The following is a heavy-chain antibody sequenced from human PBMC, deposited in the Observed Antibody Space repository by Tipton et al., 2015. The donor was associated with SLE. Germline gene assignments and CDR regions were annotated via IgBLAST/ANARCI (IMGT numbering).Heavy chain of an antibody. CDR2: IDHSGST. CDR3: ARGPRSMGGSTRVDT. Sequence: TLSLTCAVYGGSFSGFYWNWIRQPPGKGLGWIGEIDHSGSTNYNPSLKSRVTISLDTSKNQLSLRVSSVTAADTAVYYCARGPRSMGGSTRVDTWGQGTLVTVSS. V-gene: IGHV4-34*01. D-gene: IGHD2-2*01. J-gene: IGHJ4*02. CDR1: GGSFSGFY.